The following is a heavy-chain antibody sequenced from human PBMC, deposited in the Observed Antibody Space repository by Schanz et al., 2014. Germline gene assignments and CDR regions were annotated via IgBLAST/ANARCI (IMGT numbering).Heavy chain of an antibody. CDR1: GYTFTSYY. Sequence: QVQLVQSGAEVKKPGASVKVSCKASGYTFTSYYMHWVRQAPGQGLEWMGRIIPILDKTNYAQKFQGRVTMTADKSTSTVYMEVSGLRSEDTAVYYCAKVDRTRYYAMDVWGQGTTVTVSS. D-gene: IGHD3-9*01. J-gene: IGHJ6*02. V-gene: IGHV1-46*01. CDR2: IIPILDKT. CDR3: AKVDRTRYYAMDV.